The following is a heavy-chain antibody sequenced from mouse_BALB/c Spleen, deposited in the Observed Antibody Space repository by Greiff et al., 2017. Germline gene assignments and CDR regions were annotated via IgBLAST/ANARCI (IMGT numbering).Heavy chain of an antibody. Sequence: EVQVVESGGGLVKPGGSLKLSCAASGFTFSDYYMYWVRQTPEKRLEWVATISDGGSYTYYPDSVKGRFTISRDNAKNNLYLQMSSLKSEDTAMYYCARDDYGYGFAYWGQGTLVTVSA. J-gene: IGHJ3*01. D-gene: IGHD2-2*01. CDR1: GFTFSDYY. CDR3: ARDDYGYGFAY. V-gene: IGHV5-4*02. CDR2: ISDGGSYT.